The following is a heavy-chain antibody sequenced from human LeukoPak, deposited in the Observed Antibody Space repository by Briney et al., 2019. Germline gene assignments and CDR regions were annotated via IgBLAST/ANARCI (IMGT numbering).Heavy chain of an antibody. J-gene: IGHJ4*02. Sequence: GGSLRLSCAASGLTFSSYAMRWGRQAPGKGLEWVSAISGSGGSTYYADSVKGRFTISRDNSKNTLYLQMNSLRAEDTAVYYCAKDYEIRLLEWLSWVKEGGYFDYWGQGTLVTVSS. V-gene: IGHV3-23*01. D-gene: IGHD3-3*01. CDR1: GLTFSSYA. CDR3: AKDYEIRLLEWLSWVKEGGYFDY. CDR2: ISGSGGST.